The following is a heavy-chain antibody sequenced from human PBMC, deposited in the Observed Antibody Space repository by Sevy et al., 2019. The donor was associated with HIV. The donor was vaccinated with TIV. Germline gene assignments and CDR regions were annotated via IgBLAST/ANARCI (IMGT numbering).Heavy chain of an antibody. CDR1: GYTLSELS. CDR2: FDPDDGET. CDR3: ATAREYYSDNSGYLDY. Sequence: ASVKVSCKVSGYTLSELSMHWVRQPPGKGLEWMGRFDPDDGETIYAQRFQGRVTMTEDTSADTAYMELSSLRSEDTAMYYCATAREYYSDNSGYLDYWGQGTPVTLSS. D-gene: IGHD3-22*01. J-gene: IGHJ4*02. V-gene: IGHV1-24*01.